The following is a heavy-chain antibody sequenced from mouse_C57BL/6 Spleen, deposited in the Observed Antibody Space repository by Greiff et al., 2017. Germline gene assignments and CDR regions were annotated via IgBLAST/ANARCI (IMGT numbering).Heavy chain of an antibody. CDR1: GFTFSSYA. Sequence: EVMLVESGGGLVKPGGSLKLSCAASGFTFSSYAMSWVRQTPEKRLEWVATISDGGSYTYYPDNVKGRFTISRDNAKHTLYLQLSHLKSEDTAMFYCARDPEYYGSSPYWDCAVWGTGTTVTVSA. D-gene: IGHD1-1*01. CDR3: ARDPEYYGSSPYWDCAV. J-gene: IGHJ1*03. CDR2: ISDGGSYT. V-gene: IGHV5-4*01.